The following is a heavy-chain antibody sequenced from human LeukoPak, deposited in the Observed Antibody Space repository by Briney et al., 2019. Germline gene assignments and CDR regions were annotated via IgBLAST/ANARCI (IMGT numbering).Heavy chain of an antibody. CDR1: GFPLNSRW. CDR2: IENDGIAT. D-gene: IGHD1-26*01. Sequence: GGSLRLSCAASGFPLNSRWMHWVRQAPGKGLMWVSRIENDGIATTYAESVKGRFTISRDDAKNTLYLQMNSLRLDDTAVYFCVRGGARSHDYWGQGTVVTVSS. CDR3: VRGGARSHDY. J-gene: IGHJ4*02. V-gene: IGHV3-74*03.